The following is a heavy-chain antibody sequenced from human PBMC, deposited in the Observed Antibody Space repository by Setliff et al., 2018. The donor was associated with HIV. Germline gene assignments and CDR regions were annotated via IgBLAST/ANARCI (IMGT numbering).Heavy chain of an antibody. CDR2: IHHSGGT. V-gene: IGHV4-59*11. Sequence: SETLSLTCTVSYGSISGHYWTWIRQPPGKGLEWIGYIHHSGGTQYNPSLMSRLTMSVDSSKNQFSLSLSSVTAADTAVYYCARLPDINSWPFDYWARGTLVTGSA. CDR1: YGSISGHY. J-gene: IGHJ4*02. D-gene: IGHD6-13*01. CDR3: ARLPDINSWPFDY.